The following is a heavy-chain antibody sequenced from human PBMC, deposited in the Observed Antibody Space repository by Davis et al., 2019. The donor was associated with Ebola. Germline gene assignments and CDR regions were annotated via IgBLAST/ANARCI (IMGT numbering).Heavy chain of an antibody. D-gene: IGHD6-13*01. Sequence: GESLKISCAASGFTFSSYWMSWVRQAPGKGLEWVSAISGSGGSTYYADSVKGRFTISRDNSKNTLYLQMNSLRAEDTAVYYCAKAGSNVDYWGQGTLVTVSS. V-gene: IGHV3-23*01. J-gene: IGHJ4*02. CDR3: AKAGSNVDY. CDR2: ISGSGGST. CDR1: GFTFSSYW.